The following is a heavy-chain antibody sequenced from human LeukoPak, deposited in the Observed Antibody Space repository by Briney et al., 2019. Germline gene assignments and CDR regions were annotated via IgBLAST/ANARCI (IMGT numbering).Heavy chain of an antibody. V-gene: IGHV1-69*04. CDR3: ARGHCSSTSCWGWFDP. J-gene: IGHJ5*02. D-gene: IGHD2-2*01. CDR1: GGTFSSYA. CDR2: IIPILGIA. Sequence: ASVKVSCKASGGTFSSYAISWVRQAPGQGLEWMGRIIPILGIANYAQKFQGRVTITADESTSTAYMELSSLRSEDTAVYYCARGHCSSTSCWGWFDPWGQGTLVTVSS.